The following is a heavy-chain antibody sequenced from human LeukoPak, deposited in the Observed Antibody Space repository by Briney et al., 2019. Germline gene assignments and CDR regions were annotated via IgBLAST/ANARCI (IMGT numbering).Heavy chain of an antibody. Sequence: GGSLRLSCAASGFTFSSYEMNWVRQAPGKGLEWVSYISSSGSTICYADSVKGRFTISRGNAKNSLYLQMNSLRAEDTAVYYCASRTAFDYWGQGTLVTVSS. V-gene: IGHV3-48*03. J-gene: IGHJ4*02. D-gene: IGHD1-14*01. CDR1: GFTFSSYE. CDR2: ISSSGSTI. CDR3: ASRTAFDY.